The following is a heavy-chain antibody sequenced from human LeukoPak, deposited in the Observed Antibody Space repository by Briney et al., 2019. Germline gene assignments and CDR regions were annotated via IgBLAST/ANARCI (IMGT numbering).Heavy chain of an antibody. CDR2: INPSSGST. J-gene: IGHJ4*02. D-gene: IGHD5-24*01. CDR3: ARSRDGYNSRDYYLDY. Sequence: ASVKVSCKASGYTFTTYYIHWVRQPPGQGLEWMGVINPSSGSTSYAQKFQGRVTVTRDTSTSTVYMELSSLRSEDTAVFYCARSRDGYNSRDYYLDYWGQGTLVTVSS. CDR1: GYTFTTYY. V-gene: IGHV1-46*01.